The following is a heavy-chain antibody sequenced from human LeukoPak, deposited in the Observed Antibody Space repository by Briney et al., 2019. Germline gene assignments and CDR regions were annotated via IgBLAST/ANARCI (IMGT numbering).Heavy chain of an antibody. D-gene: IGHD3-10*01. J-gene: IGHJ1*01. V-gene: IGHV3-21*01. CDR2: ISRRSRHV. Sequence: PGGSLRLSCAASGFTFSDYSMNWVRQAPGKGLEWVSSISRRSRHVYYAGSVKGRFTISRDDARNSLYLQMNSLGAEDMAVYFCVRDLLGSGSTTAYLYHWGQGTLVTVCS. CDR3: VRDLLGSGSTTAYLYH. CDR1: GFTFSDYS.